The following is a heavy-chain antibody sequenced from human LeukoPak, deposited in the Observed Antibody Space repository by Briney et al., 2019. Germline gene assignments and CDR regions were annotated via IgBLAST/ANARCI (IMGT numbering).Heavy chain of an antibody. Sequence: PGGSLRLSCAASGFTFSSYEMNWVRQAPGKGLEWVSYISSSGGTIYYADSVKGRFTISRDNAKNSLYLQMNSLRAEDTAVYYCARGRVDYWGQGTLVTVSS. CDR3: ARGRVDY. J-gene: IGHJ4*01. CDR2: ISSSGGTI. V-gene: IGHV3-48*03. CDR1: GFTFSSYE.